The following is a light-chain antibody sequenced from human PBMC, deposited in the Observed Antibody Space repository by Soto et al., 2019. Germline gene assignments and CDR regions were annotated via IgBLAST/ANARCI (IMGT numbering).Light chain of an antibody. Sequence: EVVMTQSPATLSVSPGEGATLSCRASQSVSSKLAWYQQKPGQAPRLLIYGASTRATGIPARFSGSESGTEFALTVSSLQSEDFAVYYCQQYDNWPFTFGPGTKVDIK. CDR2: GAS. V-gene: IGKV3-15*01. CDR1: QSVSSK. CDR3: QQYDNWPFT. J-gene: IGKJ3*01.